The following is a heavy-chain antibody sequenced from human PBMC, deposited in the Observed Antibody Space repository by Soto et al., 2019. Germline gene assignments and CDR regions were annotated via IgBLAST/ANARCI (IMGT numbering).Heavy chain of an antibody. CDR2: IYHSGSN. CDR1: GGSISSSNW. V-gene: IGHV4-4*02. CDR3: ARVGCSSNSCYHLPTCGMDV. D-gene: IGHD2-2*01. J-gene: IGHJ6*01. Sequence: QVQLQESGPGLVKPSGTLSLTCAVSGGSISSSNWWSWVRQPPGKGLEWIGEIYHSGSNNYNPSLKSRVTISVDKSKNHFSLKLSSVTAADTAVYYCARVGCSSNSCYHLPTCGMDVLGQGTTVTVSS.